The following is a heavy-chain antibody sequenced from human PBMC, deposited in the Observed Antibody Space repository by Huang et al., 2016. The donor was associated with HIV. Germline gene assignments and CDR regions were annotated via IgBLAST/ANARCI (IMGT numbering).Heavy chain of an antibody. CDR3: ARNHDFWRGRMFAISYFDV. CDR1: GGSFNPGRYY. Sequence: QMRFQESGPGLVKPSGTLSLTCNVSGGSFNPGRYYWGWIRQPPGKGLEGVGSLYYTGRRHYDPSLKGGLTMSADTSKNQFSLNLSSVTAADTAIYYCARNHDFWRGRMFAISYFDVWGRGTLVTVAS. J-gene: IGHJ2*01. V-gene: IGHV4-39*01. CDR2: LYYTGRR. D-gene: IGHD3-3*01.